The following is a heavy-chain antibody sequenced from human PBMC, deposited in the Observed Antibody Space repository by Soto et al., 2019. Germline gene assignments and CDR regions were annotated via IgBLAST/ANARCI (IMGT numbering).Heavy chain of an antibody. Sequence: SETLSLTCTVSGGSISSGGYYWSWIRQHPGKGLEWIGYIYYSGSTYYNPSLKSRVTISVDTSKNQFSLKLSSVTAADKAVSYCQRTWLNDAEECQNWGQGTLATVSS. CDR2: IYYSGST. D-gene: IGHD5-12*01. CDR1: GGSISSGGYY. J-gene: IGHJ1*01. V-gene: IGHV4-31*03. CDR3: QRTWLNDAEECQN.